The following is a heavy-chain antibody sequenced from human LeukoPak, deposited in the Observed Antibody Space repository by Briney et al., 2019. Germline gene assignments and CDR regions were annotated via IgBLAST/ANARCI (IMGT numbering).Heavy chain of an antibody. J-gene: IGHJ6*02. CDR2: MNPNSGNT. CDR3: ARRPTIAAAYYYYYGMDV. D-gene: IGHD6-13*01. Sequence: ASVKVSCKASGYTFTSYDINWVRQATGQGLEWMGWMNPNSGNTGYAQKFQGRVTMTRNTSISTAYMELSSLRSEDTAVYYCARRPTIAAAYYYYYGMDVWGQGTTVTVSS. V-gene: IGHV1-8*01. CDR1: GYTFTSYD.